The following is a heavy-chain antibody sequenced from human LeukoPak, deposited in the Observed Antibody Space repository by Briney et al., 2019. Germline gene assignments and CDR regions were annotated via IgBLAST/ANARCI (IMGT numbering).Heavy chain of an antibody. D-gene: IGHD1-26*01. J-gene: IGHJ4*01. CDR3: VKARGSGTYSFDY. CDR1: GFTFSSYA. Sequence: GGSLRLSCSASGFTFSSYAMHWVRQAPGRGLEYVSTISDNGGVTYSADSVKGRFTISRDNSKNTLYLQMGSLRPEDMALYYCVKARGSGTYSFDYWGQGTLVCVSS. CDR2: ISDNGGVT. V-gene: IGHV3-64D*09.